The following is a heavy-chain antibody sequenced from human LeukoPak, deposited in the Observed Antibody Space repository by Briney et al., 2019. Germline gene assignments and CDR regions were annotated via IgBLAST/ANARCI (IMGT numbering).Heavy chain of an antibody. CDR3: ARPGRRDYYFDY. CDR1: GGAISSSSYY. Sequence: PSETLSLTCTVAGGAISSSSYYWAWIRQPPGKGLEWMVSSYYSGSTYYNPSLKSRVTISVDTSKNQFSLKLSSVTAADTAVYYCARPGRRDYYFDYWGQGTLVTVSS. D-gene: IGHD2-21*02. V-gene: IGHV4-39*01. CDR2: SYYSGST. J-gene: IGHJ4*02.